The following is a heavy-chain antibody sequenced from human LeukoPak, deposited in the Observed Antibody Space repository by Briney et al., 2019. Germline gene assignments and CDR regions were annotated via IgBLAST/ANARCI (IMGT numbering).Heavy chain of an antibody. V-gene: IGHV1-46*01. CDR1: GYTFTSYY. CDR2: INPSSDST. CDR3: AREWMFIGNLGYAFHI. D-gene: IGHD4-23*01. Sequence: GASVKVSCKASGYTFTSYYIHWVRQAPGQGLEWMGVINPSSDSTTYAQKFQGRLTMTRDTPTSTVYMELSSLRSEDTAMYYCAREWMFIGNLGYAFHIWGQGTMVTVSS. J-gene: IGHJ3*02.